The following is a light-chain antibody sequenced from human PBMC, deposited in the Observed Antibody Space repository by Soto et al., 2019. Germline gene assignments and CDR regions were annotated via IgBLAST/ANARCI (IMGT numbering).Light chain of an antibody. V-gene: IGKV3D-15*01. CDR3: QQYSVWPLT. Sequence: EIVLTQSPATLSVSPGERAALSCSASQSVSNNLAWYQQKPGQPPRLLIFGASTRATGIPARFSGSGSEAEFALPISNLQSEDFAVYSCQQYSVWPLTFGGGTKVEIK. CDR1: QSVSNN. CDR2: GAS. J-gene: IGKJ4*01.